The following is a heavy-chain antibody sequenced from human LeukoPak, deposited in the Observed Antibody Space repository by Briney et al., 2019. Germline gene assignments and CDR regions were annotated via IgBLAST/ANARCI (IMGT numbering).Heavy chain of an antibody. J-gene: IGHJ6*02. CDR2: IIPIFGTA. Sequence: SVKVSCKASGGTFSSYAISWVRQAPGQGLEWMGGIIPIFGTANYAQKFQGRVTITADESTSTAYMELSSLRSEDTAVYYCATKGSYYYYYGMDVWGQGTTVTVSS. CDR1: GGTFSSYA. D-gene: IGHD6-6*01. V-gene: IGHV1-69*13. CDR3: ATKGSYYYYYGMDV.